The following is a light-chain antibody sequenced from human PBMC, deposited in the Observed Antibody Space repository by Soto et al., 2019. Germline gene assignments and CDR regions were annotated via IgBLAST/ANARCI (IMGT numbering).Light chain of an antibody. Sequence: DIQMTQSPSSLSASVGDRVTITCRAGQVISNYLAWYQQKPGKVPKLLIYAASTLKSGVPSRFSGSGSGTDFTLTISSLQPEDVATYYCQKYNSAPRTFGGGTKVDIK. CDR1: QVISNY. CDR3: QKYNSAPRT. CDR2: AAS. V-gene: IGKV1-27*01. J-gene: IGKJ4*01.